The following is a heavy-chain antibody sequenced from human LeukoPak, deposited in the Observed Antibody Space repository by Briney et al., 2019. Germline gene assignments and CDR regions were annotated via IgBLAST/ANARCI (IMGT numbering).Heavy chain of an antibody. J-gene: IGHJ5*02. V-gene: IGHV1-46*01. CDR3: AKSSAWTKGWFDP. CDR1: GNTFTSYY. D-gene: IGHD3-22*01. Sequence: ASVKVSCKASGNTFTSYYMHWVRQAPGQGLEWIGIINPSGGSTTYAQKFQGRVTMIRDTSTSTVYMELSSLRSEDTAVYYCAKSSAWTKGWFDPWGQGTLVTVSS. CDR2: INPSGGST.